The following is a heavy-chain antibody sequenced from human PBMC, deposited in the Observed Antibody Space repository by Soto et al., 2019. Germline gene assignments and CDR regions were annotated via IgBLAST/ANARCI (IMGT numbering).Heavy chain of an antibody. V-gene: IGHV3-11*06. CDR1: GFTFSDYY. CDR2: SSNSGTFA. D-gene: IGHD3-22*01. CDR3: AGGVDYYDSSGYLLDRFGY. Sequence: GSLRLSCAASGFTFSDYYMSWVRQAPGRGLEWISYSSNSGTFAKYATSVKGRFSISRDNANNSLYLEMNSLRVEDTAVYYCAGGVDYYDSSGYLLDRFGYWGQGTLVTVSS. J-gene: IGHJ4*02.